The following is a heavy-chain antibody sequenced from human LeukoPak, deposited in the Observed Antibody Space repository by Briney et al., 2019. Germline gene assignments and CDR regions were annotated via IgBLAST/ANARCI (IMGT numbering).Heavy chain of an antibody. J-gene: IGHJ3*02. CDR1: GLTFSSYA. CDR3: AKVKGRLVAFDI. CDR2: ISGSGGST. D-gene: IGHD2-15*01. V-gene: IGHV3-23*01. Sequence: GGSLRLSCAASGLTFSSYAMSWVRQAPGKGLEWVSAISGSGGSTYYADSVKGRFTISRDNSKNTLYPQMNSLRAEDTAVYYCAKVKGRLVAFDIWGQGTMVTVSS.